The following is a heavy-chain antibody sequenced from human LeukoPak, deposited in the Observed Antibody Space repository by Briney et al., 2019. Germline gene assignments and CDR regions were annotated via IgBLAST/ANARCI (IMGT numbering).Heavy chain of an antibody. CDR1: GYTFTGYY. J-gene: IGHJ4*02. D-gene: IGHD3-10*01. V-gene: IGHV1-2*02. Sequence: ASVKVSCKAPGYTFTGYYMHWVRQAPGEGLEWMGWINPNTGGTSYAQRFQGRVTMTRDTSISTAYMELSRLRSDDTAVYYCAKDSDYYGSGSYSLPDYWGQGTLVTVSS. CDR2: INPNTGGT. CDR3: AKDSDYYGSGSYSLPDY.